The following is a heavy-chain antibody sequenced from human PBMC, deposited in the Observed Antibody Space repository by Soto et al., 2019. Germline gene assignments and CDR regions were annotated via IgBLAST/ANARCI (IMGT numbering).Heavy chain of an antibody. CDR1: GGTFSSDG. CDR2: IIPMFGSP. Sequence: QVRLVQSGAEVRKPGSSVKVSCKASGGTFSSDGITWLRQAPGQGLEWMGGIIPMFGSPHYSENFEVRIKISADESTSTVYTEVWSLESEDTAVYYCARRDYSHNWFDPWGQGTQVTVSS. V-gene: IGHV1-69*01. CDR3: ARRDYSHNWFDP. D-gene: IGHD3-22*01. J-gene: IGHJ5*02.